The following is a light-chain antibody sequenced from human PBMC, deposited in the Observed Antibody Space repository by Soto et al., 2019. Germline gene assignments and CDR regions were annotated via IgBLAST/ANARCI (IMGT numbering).Light chain of an antibody. Sequence: LTQPASVSGSPGQSITISCTGTSSDVGDYNYVSWFQQHPGKAPKLMIYDVSSRPSGISNRFSGSKSGNTASLTISGLQAEDEADYYCSSYASSSSLDVFGSGTKVTVL. V-gene: IGLV2-14*03. CDR1: SSDVGDYNY. CDR3: SSYASSSSLDV. J-gene: IGLJ1*01. CDR2: DVS.